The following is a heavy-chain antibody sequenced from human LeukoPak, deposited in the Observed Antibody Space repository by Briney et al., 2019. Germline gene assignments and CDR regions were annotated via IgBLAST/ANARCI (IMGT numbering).Heavy chain of an antibody. Sequence: SETLSLTCTVSGGSISTYYWSWIRQPAGKGLEWIGRIHISGNTDYNPSLESRVTISVDTSKNQFSLKLSSVTAADTAVYYCARQLGRDLNWFDPWGQGTLVTVSS. CDR3: ARQLGRDLNWFDP. CDR2: IHISGNT. J-gene: IGHJ5*02. CDR1: GGSISTYY. D-gene: IGHD1-26*01. V-gene: IGHV4-4*07.